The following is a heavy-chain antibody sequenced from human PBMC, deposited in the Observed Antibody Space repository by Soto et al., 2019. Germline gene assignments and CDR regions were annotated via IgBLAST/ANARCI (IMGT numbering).Heavy chain of an antibody. D-gene: IGHD3-9*01. Sequence: GGSLRLSCAASGFTFNAYTMHWVRQAPGKGLEWVSLISWDGGITYYGDSVKGRFTVSRDNSDNSLYLQMTSLRSDDTAFYYCAKHSYDILTGQKRYFNSWGHGTLVTVSS. CDR2: ISWDGGIT. V-gene: IGHV3-43*01. J-gene: IGHJ4*01. CDR3: AKHSYDILTGQKRYFNS. CDR1: GFTFNAYT.